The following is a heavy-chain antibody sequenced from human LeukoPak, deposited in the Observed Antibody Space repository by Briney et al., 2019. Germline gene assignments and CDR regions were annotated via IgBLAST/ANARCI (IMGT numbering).Heavy chain of an antibody. D-gene: IGHD3-10*01. CDR3: ARDSGQHVFDY. Sequence: PSETLSLTCAVYGGSFSGYYWSWIRQPPGKGLEWIGEIIHSGSTNYNPSLKSRVSISVDTSKKQFSLKLSSVTAADTAVYYCARDSGQHVFDYWGQGTLVTVSS. V-gene: IGHV4-34*12. J-gene: IGHJ4*02. CDR2: IIHSGST. CDR1: GGSFSGYY.